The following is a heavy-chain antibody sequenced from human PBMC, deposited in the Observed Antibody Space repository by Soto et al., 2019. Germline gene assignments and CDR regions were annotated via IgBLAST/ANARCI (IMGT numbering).Heavy chain of an antibody. D-gene: IGHD6-13*01. Sequence: PGGSLRLSCAASGFTFSNYDINWVRQAPGKGLEWVSYIISSGSTIYQADSVKGRFTISRDDAKSSLSLQMNSLRAEDTAVYYCARGLRSSGYAMDVWGQGTTVTVSS. V-gene: IGHV3-48*03. CDR3: ARGLRSSGYAMDV. CDR1: GFTFSNYD. J-gene: IGHJ6*02. CDR2: IISSGSTI.